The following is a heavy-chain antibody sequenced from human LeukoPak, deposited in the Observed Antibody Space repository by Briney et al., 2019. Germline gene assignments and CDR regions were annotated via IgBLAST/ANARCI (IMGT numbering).Heavy chain of an antibody. CDR2: IIPIFGTA. Sequence: GSSVKVSCKASGGTFSSYAISWVRQAPGQGLEWXXXIIPIFGTANYAQKFQGRVTITADESTSTAYMELSSLRSEDTAVYYCARGLLGEAAAPSFDYWGPGTLVTVSS. J-gene: IGHJ4*02. V-gene: IGHV1-69*01. D-gene: IGHD6-13*01. CDR1: GGTFSSYA. CDR3: ARGLLGEAAAPSFDY.